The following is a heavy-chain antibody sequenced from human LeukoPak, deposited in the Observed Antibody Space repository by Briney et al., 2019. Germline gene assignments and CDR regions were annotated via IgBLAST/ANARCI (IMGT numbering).Heavy chain of an antibody. CDR1: GYSISSGYY. D-gene: IGHD4-11*01. V-gene: IGHV4-38-2*02. CDR2: IYHSGST. CDR3: GRRPIGGDYSNYVVDV. Sequence: MTSETLSLTCTGYGYSISSGYYWGWIRQPPGEGLEWIGSIYHSGSTYYNPSRKSRVTISLDTSKNQYSLKLNSVTAADTAVYYCGRRPIGGDYSNYVVDVWGKGTTVTVSS. J-gene: IGHJ6*04.